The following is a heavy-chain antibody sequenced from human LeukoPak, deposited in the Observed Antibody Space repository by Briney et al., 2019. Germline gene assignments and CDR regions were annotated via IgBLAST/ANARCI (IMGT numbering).Heavy chain of an antibody. Sequence: GGSLRLSCAASRFTFSTYWMHWVRQAPGKGLEWVSAISGSGGSTYYADSVKGRFTISRDNSKNTLYLQMNSLRAEDTAVYYCAKGYDSSGYYFDYWGQGTLVTVSS. CDR2: ISGSGGST. CDR1: RFTFSTYW. D-gene: IGHD3-22*01. J-gene: IGHJ4*02. V-gene: IGHV3-23*01. CDR3: AKGYDSSGYYFDY.